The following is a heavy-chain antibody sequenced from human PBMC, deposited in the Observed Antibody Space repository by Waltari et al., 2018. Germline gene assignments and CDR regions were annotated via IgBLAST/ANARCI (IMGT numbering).Heavy chain of an antibody. CDR1: GFTFSSYA. V-gene: IGHV3-23*01. CDR3: AKDGRSSGWYAFDP. Sequence: EVQVLESGGGLAQPGGSLRLSCAASGFTFSSYAMSWVRQAPGKGLGWVSAIRGSGGSIYYADSVEGRFTISRDNSKKTLYLQMNSLRAEDTAVYYCAKDGRSSGWYAFDPWGQGTLVTVSS. D-gene: IGHD6-19*01. J-gene: IGHJ5*02. CDR2: IRGSGGSI.